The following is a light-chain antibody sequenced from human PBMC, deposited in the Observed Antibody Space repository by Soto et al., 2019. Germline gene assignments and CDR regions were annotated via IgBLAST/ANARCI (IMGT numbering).Light chain of an antibody. CDR2: AAS. J-gene: IGKJ4*01. CDR1: QGISNY. V-gene: IGKV1-27*01. Sequence: DFQMTQCPSFLSSSVGDKITITCRASQGISNYLAWYQQQPGKVAKVLIYAASTLQSGHPSRFSSIGSGTDFTLTIISLQPEDVETYYCQKYGRAPLTFGGGTKVDIK. CDR3: QKYGRAPLT.